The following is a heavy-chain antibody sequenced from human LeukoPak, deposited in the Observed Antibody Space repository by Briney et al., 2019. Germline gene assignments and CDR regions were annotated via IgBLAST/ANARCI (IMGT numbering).Heavy chain of an antibody. CDR3: AKDAPVSSSPHWDYFDY. V-gene: IGHV3-23*01. D-gene: IGHD6-13*01. CDR2: ISGSGGGT. Sequence: GGSLRLSCAASGFTFSSYAMSWVRQAPGKGLEWVSAISGSGGGTYYADSVKGRFTISRDNSKNTLYLQMNSLRAEDTAVYYCAKDAPVSSSPHWDYFDYWGQGTLVTVSS. CDR1: GFTFSSYA. J-gene: IGHJ4*02.